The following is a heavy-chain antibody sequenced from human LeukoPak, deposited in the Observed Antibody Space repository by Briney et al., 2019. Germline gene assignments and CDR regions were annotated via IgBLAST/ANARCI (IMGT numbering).Heavy chain of an antibody. Sequence: PGGSLRLSCAASGFTFTNFAMSWVRQAPGKGLEWVSAISGSGGSTYYADSVKGRFTISRDNSKNTLYLQMNSLRAEDTAVYYCAKDGRFLEWLFLLWGQGTLVTVSS. J-gene: IGHJ4*02. D-gene: IGHD3-3*01. CDR2: ISGSGGST. CDR1: GFTFTNFA. CDR3: AKDGRFLEWLFLL. V-gene: IGHV3-23*01.